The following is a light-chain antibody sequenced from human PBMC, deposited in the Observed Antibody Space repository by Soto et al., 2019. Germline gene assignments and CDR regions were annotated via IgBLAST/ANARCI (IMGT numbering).Light chain of an antibody. J-gene: IGKJ1*01. CDR1: QGIGNY. Sequence: DIQMTQSPSSLSASVGDRVTITCRASQGIGNYLAWYQQKPGKVPKLLIYSASTLQLGVPSRFTGSGSGTDFSLTISSLQPEDVATYYCQKYNSAPQTFGQGTKVEIK. CDR2: SAS. V-gene: IGKV1-27*01. CDR3: QKYNSAPQT.